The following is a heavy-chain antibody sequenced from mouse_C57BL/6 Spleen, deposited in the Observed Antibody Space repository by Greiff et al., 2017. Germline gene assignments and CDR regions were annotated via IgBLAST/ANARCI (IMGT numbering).Heavy chain of an antibody. Sequence: EVQLVESGPGLVKPSQSLSLTCSVTGYSITSGYYWNWIRQFPGNKLEWMGYISYDGSNNYNPSLKNRISITRDTSKNQFFLKLNSVTTEDTATYYCARDGYGYGAMDYWGQGTSVTVSS. D-gene: IGHD2-2*01. V-gene: IGHV3-6*01. CDR3: ARDGYGYGAMDY. J-gene: IGHJ4*01. CDR1: GYSITSGYY. CDR2: ISYDGSN.